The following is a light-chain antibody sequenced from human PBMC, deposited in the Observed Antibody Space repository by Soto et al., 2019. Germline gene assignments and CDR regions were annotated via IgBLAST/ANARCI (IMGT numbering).Light chain of an antibody. CDR1: QSVSSSY. CDR2: GAS. V-gene: IGKV3-20*01. J-gene: IGKJ2*01. Sequence: EIVLTQSPGTLSLSPGERATLSCRASQSVSSSYLAWYQQRPGQAPRLLIYGASSTATGLPDRFSGSGSGTDFTLTISRLEPEDFAVYYCQQYSNSPYTFGQGTKLQIK. CDR3: QQYSNSPYT.